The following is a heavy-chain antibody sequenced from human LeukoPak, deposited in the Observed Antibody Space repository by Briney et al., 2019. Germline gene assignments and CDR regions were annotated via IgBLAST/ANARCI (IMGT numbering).Heavy chain of an antibody. V-gene: IGHV4-59*01. J-gene: IGHJ4*02. Sequence: PSETLSLTCTVSGGSIRNYHWSWIRQPPGKGLEWIGNIYNGGNTDYNPSLKSRVTIPVDTSKNQFSLKLISVTAADTAVYYCARYGSGTYSFDSWAQGALVTVSS. CDR2: IYNGGNT. CDR3: ARYGSGTYSFDS. D-gene: IGHD3-10*01. CDR1: GGSIRNYH.